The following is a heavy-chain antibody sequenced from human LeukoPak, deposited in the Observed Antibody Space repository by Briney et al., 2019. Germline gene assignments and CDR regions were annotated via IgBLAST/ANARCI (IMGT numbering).Heavy chain of an antibody. CDR3: ARAMTTVTFDAFDI. CDR2: IWYDGSNK. D-gene: IGHD4-17*01. V-gene: IGHV3-33*01. CDR1: GFTFSSYG. Sequence: PGGSLRLSCAASGFTFSSYGMHWVRQAPGKGLEWVAVIWYDGSNKYYADSVKGRFTISRDNSKNTLYLQMNSLRAEDTAVYYCARAMTTVTFDAFDIWGQGTMVTVSS. J-gene: IGHJ3*02.